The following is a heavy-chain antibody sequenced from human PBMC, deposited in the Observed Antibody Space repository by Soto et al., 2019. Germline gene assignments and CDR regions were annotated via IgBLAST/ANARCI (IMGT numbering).Heavy chain of an antibody. J-gene: IGHJ5*02. Sequence: PGGSLRLFCAGSGFTFSSYSMNWVRQAPGKGLEWVSSISSGSSDKYYADSVKGRFTISRDSAKNSLYLQMNSRRAEDTAVYYCAGGVSGWFGPWGHGILVTVSS. CDR2: ISSGSSDK. CDR1: GFTFSSYS. D-gene: IGHD2-8*01. V-gene: IGHV3-21*01. CDR3: AGGVSGWFGP.